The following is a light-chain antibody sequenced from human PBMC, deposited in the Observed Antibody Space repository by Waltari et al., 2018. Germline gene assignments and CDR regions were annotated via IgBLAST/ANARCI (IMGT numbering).Light chain of an antibody. CDR2: GAS. Sequence: EIVMTQSPATLSVSPGERATPSCRASQSVSSNLAWYQQKPGQAPRLLIYGASTRATGIPARFSGSGSGTEFTLTISSMQSEDFAVYYCQQYNNWPQAFGQGTKLEI. V-gene: IGKV3-15*01. J-gene: IGKJ2*01. CDR1: QSVSSN. CDR3: QQYNNWPQA.